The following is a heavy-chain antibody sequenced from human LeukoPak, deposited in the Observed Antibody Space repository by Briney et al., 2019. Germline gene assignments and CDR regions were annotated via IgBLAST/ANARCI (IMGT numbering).Heavy chain of an antibody. J-gene: IGHJ4*02. CDR1: GFTFSNAW. V-gene: IGHV3-15*01. CDR3: ATEYYGAYNF. CDR2: IKSKSDGGTT. Sequence: PWGSLRLSCAASGFTFSNAWMSWVRQAPGKGLEWVGRIKSKSDGGTTDYAAPVKGRFTISRDDSKNTLYLQMNSLKTEDTAVYFCATEYYGAYNFWGQGTLVTVSS. D-gene: IGHD4-17*01.